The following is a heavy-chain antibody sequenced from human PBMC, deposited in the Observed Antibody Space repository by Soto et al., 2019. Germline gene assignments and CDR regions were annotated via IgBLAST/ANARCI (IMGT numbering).Heavy chain of an antibody. Sequence: QVQLVQSGAEVKKPGASVKVSCKASGYTFTSYAMHWVRQAPGQRLEWMGWINAGNGNTKYSQKFQGRVTITRDTSASTAYMELSSLRSEDTAVYYCARVGNRCGESIGWFDPWGQGTLVTVSS. D-gene: IGHD3-10*01. V-gene: IGHV1-3*01. CDR2: INAGNGNT. CDR1: GYTFTSYA. J-gene: IGHJ5*02. CDR3: ARVGNRCGESIGWFDP.